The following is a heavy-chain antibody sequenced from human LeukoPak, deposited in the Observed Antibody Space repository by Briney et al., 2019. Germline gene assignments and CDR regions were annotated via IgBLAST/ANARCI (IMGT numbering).Heavy chain of an antibody. CDR3: ARDKGYCSSTSCYGDNWFDP. V-gene: IGHV3-21*01. CDR2: ISSSSSYI. CDR1: GFTFSSYS. Sequence: GGSLRLSCAASGFTFSSYSMNWVRQAPGKGLEWVSSISSSSSYIYYADSVKGRFTISRDNAKNSLYLQMNSLRAEDTAVYYCARDKGYCSSTSCYGDNWFDPWGQGTLVTVSS. D-gene: IGHD2-2*01. J-gene: IGHJ5*02.